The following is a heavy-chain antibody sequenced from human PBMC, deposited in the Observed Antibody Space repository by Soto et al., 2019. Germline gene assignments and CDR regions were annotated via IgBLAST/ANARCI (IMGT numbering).Heavy chain of an antibody. CDR1: GFTFSSYA. D-gene: IGHD3-3*01. Sequence: GGSLRLSCAASGFTFSSYAMSWVRQAPGKGLEWVSAISGSGGSTYYADSVKGRFTISRDNSKNTLYLQMNSLRAEDTAVYYCAKDGSITIFGVVTRHDYWGQGTLVTVSS. CDR2: ISGSGGST. V-gene: IGHV3-23*01. CDR3: AKDGSITIFGVVTRHDY. J-gene: IGHJ4*02.